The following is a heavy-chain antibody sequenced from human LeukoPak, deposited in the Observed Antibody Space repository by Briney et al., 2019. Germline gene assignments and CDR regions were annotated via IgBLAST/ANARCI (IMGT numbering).Heavy chain of an antibody. CDR1: GFTFDDYA. CDR2: ISWNSGSI. Sequence: PGRSLRLSCAASGFTFDDYAMHWVRQAPGKGLEWVSGISWNSGSIGYADSVKGRFTISRDNAKNSLYPQMNSLRAEDTALYYCAKDASPWGYQLPEDSFDYWGQGTLVTVSS. CDR3: AKDASPWGYQLPEDSFDY. V-gene: IGHV3-9*01. J-gene: IGHJ4*02. D-gene: IGHD2-2*01.